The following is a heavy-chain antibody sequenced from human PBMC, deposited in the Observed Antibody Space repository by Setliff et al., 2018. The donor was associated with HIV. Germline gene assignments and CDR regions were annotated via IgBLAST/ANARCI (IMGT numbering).Heavy chain of an antibody. V-gene: IGHV4-39*07. Sequence: SETLSLTCTVSGGSISSSSYYWGWIRQPPGKGLEWIGEINHSGSANYNPSLKSRVTISVDKSKNQFSLKLSSVTAADTAVYYCARGDNFWSGYNFWGQGTMVTVSS. D-gene: IGHD3-3*01. J-gene: IGHJ3*01. CDR3: ARGDNFWSGYNF. CDR1: GGSISSSSYY. CDR2: INHSGSA.